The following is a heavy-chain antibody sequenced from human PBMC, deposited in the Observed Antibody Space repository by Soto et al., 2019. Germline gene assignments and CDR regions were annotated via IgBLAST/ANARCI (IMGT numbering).Heavy chain of an antibody. CDR3: AESLPGGTVYYMDV. D-gene: IGHD1-26*01. CDR1: GGSIISGGSF. J-gene: IGHJ6*03. V-gene: IGHV4-31*03. Sequence: QLQLRESGPGLVKPSQTLSLICTASGGSIISGGSFWSWVRQVPGKGLEWIGHIYYSGNTYSNPSIKGRVVLSVDTAQNHVTLKLTSVTAADTATYYCAESLPGGTVYYMDVWGEGTTVTVS. CDR2: IYYSGNT.